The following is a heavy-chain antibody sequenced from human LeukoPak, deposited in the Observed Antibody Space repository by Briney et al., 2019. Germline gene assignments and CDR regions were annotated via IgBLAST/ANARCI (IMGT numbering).Heavy chain of an antibody. CDR2: INHFGST. Sequence: PSETLSLTCAVYGGSFSDYYWNWIRQPPGKGLEWIGEINHFGSTNYNPSLKSRVSISVDTSKNQFSLKMSSVTAADTAVYHCARSYFDSSGYLYYFDYWGQGTLVTVSS. D-gene: IGHD3-22*01. V-gene: IGHV4-34*09. CDR1: GGSFSDYY. J-gene: IGHJ4*02. CDR3: ARSYFDSSGYLYYFDY.